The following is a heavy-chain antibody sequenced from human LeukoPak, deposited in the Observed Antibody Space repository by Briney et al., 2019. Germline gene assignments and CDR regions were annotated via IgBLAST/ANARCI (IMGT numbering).Heavy chain of an antibody. Sequence: PGGSLRLSCAASGFIFSAYEMNWVRQAPGKGLEWVSYISSSGSTKYYADSVKGRFTISRDNAKKSLYLQMNSLGAEDTAVYYCARVYSNGWSYWGQGTLVTVSS. CDR2: ISSSGSTK. D-gene: IGHD6-19*01. V-gene: IGHV3-48*03. J-gene: IGHJ4*02. CDR1: GFIFSAYE. CDR3: ARVYSNGWSY.